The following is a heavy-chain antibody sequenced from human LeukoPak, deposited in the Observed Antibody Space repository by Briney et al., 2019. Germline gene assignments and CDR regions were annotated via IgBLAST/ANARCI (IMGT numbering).Heavy chain of an antibody. CDR1: GFTFNRCW. V-gene: IGHV3-7*01. CDR2: INPDGRDT. CDR3: TSWGDTTAEYFQR. Sequence: GGSLRLSCVVSGFTFNRCWMNWVRQAPGKGLEWVAHINPDGRDTYYVDSVKGRFTISRDNAQNSMYLQMNSLRVEDMAVYYCTSWGDTTAEYFQRWGQGTLVTVSS. D-gene: IGHD2-21*02. J-gene: IGHJ1*01.